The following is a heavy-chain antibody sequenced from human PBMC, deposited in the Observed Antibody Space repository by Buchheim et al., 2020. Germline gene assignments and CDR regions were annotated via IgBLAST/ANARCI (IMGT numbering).Heavy chain of an antibody. CDR1: GFTFSSYS. Sequence: EVQLVESGGGLVKPGGSLRLSCAASGFTFSSYSMNWVRQAPGKGLEWVSSISSSSSYIYYADSVKGRFTISRDNAKNSLYLQMNSLRAEDTAVYYCARDMVRGVIITGMDVWGKGTT. V-gene: IGHV3-21*01. CDR2: ISSSSSYI. J-gene: IGHJ6*04. D-gene: IGHD3-10*01. CDR3: ARDMVRGVIITGMDV.